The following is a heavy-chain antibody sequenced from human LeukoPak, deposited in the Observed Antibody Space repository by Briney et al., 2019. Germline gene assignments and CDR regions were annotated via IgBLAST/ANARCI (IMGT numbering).Heavy chain of an antibody. CDR2: INPNSGGT. CDR3: ATFAGEHQAPFDY. D-gene: IGHD1-26*01. J-gene: IGHJ4*02. V-gene: IGHV1-2*02. Sequence: GASVKVSCKASGYIFTGYYMHWVRQAPGQGLEWMGWINPNSGGTNYAQKFQGRVTMTRDTSISTAYMELNRLRSDDTAVYYCATFAGEHQAPFDYWGQGTLVTVSS. CDR1: GYIFTGYY.